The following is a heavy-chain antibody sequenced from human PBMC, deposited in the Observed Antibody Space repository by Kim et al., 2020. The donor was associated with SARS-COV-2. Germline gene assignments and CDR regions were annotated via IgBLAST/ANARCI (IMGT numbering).Heavy chain of an antibody. CDR1: GFIFRNYA. J-gene: IGHJ3*01. V-gene: IGHV3-23*01. CDR2: ISGSGGDT. CDR3: SRDVRGTGAVDV. D-gene: IGHD1-1*01. Sequence: GGSLRLSCAASGFIFRNYAMTWVRQAPGKGLEWVSIISGSGGDTYYADSVKGSFSISRDNDKNTMNLQMNSQRAEDKAASSCSRDVRGTGAVDVWGRGT.